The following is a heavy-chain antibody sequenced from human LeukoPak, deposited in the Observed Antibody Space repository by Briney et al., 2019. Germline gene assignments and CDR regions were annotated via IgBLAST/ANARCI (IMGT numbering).Heavy chain of an antibody. CDR3: VRDGSGPHPKNWFDP. CDR2: INRHGGS. CDR1: GGSFSDYF. V-gene: IGHV4-34*01. D-gene: IGHD3-10*01. J-gene: IGHJ5*02. Sequence: SETLSLTCTVYGGSFSDYFWTWTRHPPGKGLEGIGEINRHGGSKYYPSLRSRVTMSVDTSKDQFSLKLSSVSAADTAVYYCVRDGSGPHPKNWFDPWGQGTLVTVSS.